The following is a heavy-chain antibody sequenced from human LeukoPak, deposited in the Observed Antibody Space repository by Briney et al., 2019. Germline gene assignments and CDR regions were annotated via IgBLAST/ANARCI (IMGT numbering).Heavy chain of an antibody. CDR3: AREGSGYDSNWFDP. CDR2: ISSSSSYI. Sequence: GGSLRLSCAASGFTFSSYSMNWVRQAQGKGLEWVSSISSSSSYIYYADSVKGRFTISRDNAKNSLYLQMNSLRAEDTAVYYCAREGSGYDSNWFDPWGQGTLVTVSS. D-gene: IGHD5-12*01. J-gene: IGHJ5*02. CDR1: GFTFSSYS. V-gene: IGHV3-21*01.